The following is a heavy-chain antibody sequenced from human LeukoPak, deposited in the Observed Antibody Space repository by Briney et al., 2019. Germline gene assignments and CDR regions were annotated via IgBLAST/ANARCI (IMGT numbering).Heavy chain of an antibody. CDR3: WEGLVNYRY. J-gene: IGHJ4*02. D-gene: IGHD4-11*01. V-gene: IGHV1-8*01. CDR1: GYTFTSYD. Sequence: ASVNVSCKAAGYTFTSYDFNWVRQANGQGLEWMGWMNPNSGNSGYAQKFQGRLIMIRNDSIRKAFMELSSLMTEDTAGYYYWEGLVNYRYWGQGSLVTVSS. CDR2: MNPNSGNS.